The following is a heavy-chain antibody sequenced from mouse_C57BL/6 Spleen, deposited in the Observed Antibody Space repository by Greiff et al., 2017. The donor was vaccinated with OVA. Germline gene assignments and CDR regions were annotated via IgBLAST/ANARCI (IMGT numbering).Heavy chain of an antibody. J-gene: IGHJ3*01. CDR1: GFTFSSYT. CDR3: ARHFVWAWFAY. D-gene: IGHD4-1*01. Sequence: VQLKQSGGGLVKPGGSLKLSCAASGFTFSSYTMSWVRQTPEKRLEWVATISGGGGNTYYPDSVKGRFTISRDNAKNTLYLQMSSLRSEDTALYYCARHFVWAWFAYWGQGTLVTVSA. CDR2: ISGGGGNT. V-gene: IGHV5-9*01.